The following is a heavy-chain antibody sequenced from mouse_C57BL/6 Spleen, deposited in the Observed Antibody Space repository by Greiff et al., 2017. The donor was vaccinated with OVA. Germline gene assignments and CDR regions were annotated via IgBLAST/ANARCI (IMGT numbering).Heavy chain of an antibody. CDR1: GYAFSSSW. J-gene: IGHJ2*01. D-gene: IGHD1-1*01. CDR3: AREGNYYGLDY. Sequence: QVQLQQSGPELVKPGASVKISCKASGYAFSSSWMNWVKQRPGKGLEWIGRIYPGDGDTNYNGKFKGKATLTADKSSSTAYMQLSSLTSEDSAVYFCAREGNYYGLDYWGQGTTLTVSS. CDR2: IYPGDGDT. V-gene: IGHV1-82*01.